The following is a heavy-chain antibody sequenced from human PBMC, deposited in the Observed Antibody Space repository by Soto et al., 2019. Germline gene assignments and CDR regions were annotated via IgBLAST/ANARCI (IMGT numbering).Heavy chain of an antibody. D-gene: IGHD4-17*01. CDR3: ARSYPVTDASNWFDP. CDR1: GGSISSGGYY. V-gene: IGHV4-31*03. CDR2: IYYSGST. J-gene: IGHJ5*02. Sequence: QVQLQESGPGLVKPSQTLSLTCTVSGGSISSGGYYWSWIRQHPGKGLEWIGYIYYSGSTYYNPSLKSRVTISVDTSKNQFSLKLSSVTAADTAVYYCARSYPVTDASNWFDPWGQGTLVTVSS.